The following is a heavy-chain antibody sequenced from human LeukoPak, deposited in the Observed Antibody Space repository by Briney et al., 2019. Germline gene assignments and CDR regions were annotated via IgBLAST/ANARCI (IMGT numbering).Heavy chain of an antibody. V-gene: IGHV4-59*01. D-gene: IGHD2-15*01. CDR2: IYYTGNT. CDR1: GDSITNYF. CDR3: PRGPVAYSAYYFDH. J-gene: IGHJ4*02. Sequence: PSETLSLTCTVSGDSITNYFWSWIRQPPGKGLEWIGYIYYTGNTNYKPSLKSRVTMSVDTSTNQFSLRLRSVTAADTAVYYCPRGPVAYSAYYFDHWGRGTLVTVSS.